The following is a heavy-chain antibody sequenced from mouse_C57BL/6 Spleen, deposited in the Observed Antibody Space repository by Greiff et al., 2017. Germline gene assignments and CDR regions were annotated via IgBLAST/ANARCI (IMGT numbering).Heavy chain of an antibody. CDR3: AREGYGSSYYFDY. CDR2: IDPSDSYT. Sequence: QVQLKQPGAELVRPGTSVKLSCKASGYTFTSYWMHWVKQRPGQGLEWIGVIDPSDSYTNYNQKFKGKATLTVDTSSSTAYMQLSSLTSEDSAVYYCAREGYGSSYYFDYWGQGTTLTVSS. V-gene: IGHV1-59*01. CDR1: GYTFTSYW. D-gene: IGHD1-1*01. J-gene: IGHJ2*01.